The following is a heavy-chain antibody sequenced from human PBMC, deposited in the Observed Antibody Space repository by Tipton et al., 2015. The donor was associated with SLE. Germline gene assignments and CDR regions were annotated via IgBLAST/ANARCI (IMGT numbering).Heavy chain of an antibody. V-gene: IGHV4-59*01. CDR1: GGSMSTYY. D-gene: IGHD3-22*01. J-gene: IGHJ4*02. CDR2: IYYSGTT. Sequence: TLSLTCSVSGGSMSTYYWSWIRQPPGKGLEWIGYIYYSGTTNYNPSLRSRVSISVDPSTNQFSLELTSVTAADTAVYYCARASRGPYDSRGYDYWGQGTLVTVSS. CDR3: ARASRGPYDSRGYDY.